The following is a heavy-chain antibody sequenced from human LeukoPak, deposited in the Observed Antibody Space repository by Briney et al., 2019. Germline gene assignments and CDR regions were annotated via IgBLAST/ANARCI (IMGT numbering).Heavy chain of an antibody. CDR1: GFTFSSYD. J-gene: IGHJ6*02. D-gene: IGHD4-11*01. Sequence: GGSLRLSCAASGFTFSSYDMHWVRQATGKGLEWVSAIGTAGDTYYPGSVKGRFTISRENAKNSLYLQMNSLRAEDTAVYSCAKDLSNPYKYYGMDVWGQGTTVTVSS. CDR2: IGTAGDT. V-gene: IGHV3-13*01. CDR3: AKDLSNPYKYYGMDV.